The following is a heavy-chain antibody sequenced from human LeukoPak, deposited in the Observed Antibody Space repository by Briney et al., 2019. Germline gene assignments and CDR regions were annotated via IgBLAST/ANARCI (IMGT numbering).Heavy chain of an antibody. Sequence: GASVKVSCKASGYTFTVYSINCLRQAPGQGLEWMGWITTSTGKPTYAQGFTGRFVFSLDTSVSTTYLHINSLKAEDTAVYYCARDASMINFDYWGQGSLVTVSS. J-gene: IGHJ4*02. CDR2: ITTSTGKP. V-gene: IGHV7-4-1*02. CDR1: GYTFTVYS. D-gene: IGHD3-16*01. CDR3: ARDASMINFDY.